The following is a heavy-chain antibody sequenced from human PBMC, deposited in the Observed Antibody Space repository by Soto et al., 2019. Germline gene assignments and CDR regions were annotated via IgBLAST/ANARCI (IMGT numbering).Heavy chain of an antibody. CDR1: GYTFIRYG. Sequence: ASVKVSGKASGYTFIRYGISWVRQAPGQGLEWMGWISGYNGNTKYAQKFQGRVTMTTDTSTNTAHMELTSLRFDDTAVYYCARVYYDSSGYYYVECDYHYYGMDVWGQGTTVTVSS. CDR2: ISGYNGNT. D-gene: IGHD3-22*01. J-gene: IGHJ6*02. CDR3: ARVYYDSSGYYYVECDYHYYGMDV. V-gene: IGHV1-18*01.